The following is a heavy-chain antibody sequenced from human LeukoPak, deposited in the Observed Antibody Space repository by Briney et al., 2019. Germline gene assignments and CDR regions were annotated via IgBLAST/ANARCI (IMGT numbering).Heavy chain of an antibody. D-gene: IGHD6-13*01. J-gene: IGHJ1*01. V-gene: IGHV4-39*01. Sequence: SETLSLTCTVSGGSISSSSYYWGWIRQPPGKGLEWIGSIYYSGSTYYNPSLKSRVTISVDTSKNQFSLKLSSVTAADTAVYYCARTADPSIAAAGRGSLYFQHWGQGTLVTVSS. CDR3: ARTADPSIAAAGRGSLYFQH. CDR1: GGSISSSSYY. CDR2: IYYSGST.